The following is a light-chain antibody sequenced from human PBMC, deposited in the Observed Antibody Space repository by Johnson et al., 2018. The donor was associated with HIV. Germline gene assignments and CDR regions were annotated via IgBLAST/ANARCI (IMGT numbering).Light chain of an antibody. CDR1: SSNIGNNY. V-gene: IGLV1-51*01. Sequence: QSVLTQPPSVSAAPGQKVTISCSGSSSNIGNNYVSWYQQLPGTAPKLLIYDNNKRPSGIPDRFSGSKSDTSATLGITGLQTGDEADYYCGTWDSSLSAYVFRTGTQLTRL. CDR2: DNN. J-gene: IGLJ1*01. CDR3: GTWDSSLSAYV.